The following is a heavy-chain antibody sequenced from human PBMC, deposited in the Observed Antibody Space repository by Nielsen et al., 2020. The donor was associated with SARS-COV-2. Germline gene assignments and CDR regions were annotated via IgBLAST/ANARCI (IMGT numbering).Heavy chain of an antibody. D-gene: IGHD6-13*01. J-gene: IGHJ5*02. CDR1: GFTFDDYA. Sequence: SLKISCAASGFTFDDYAMHWVRQAPGKGLEWVSGINWNSGSIGYADSVKGRFTISRDNAKNSLYLQMNSLRAEDTALYHCARGSSSWTGYNWFDPWGQGTLVTVSS. V-gene: IGHV3-9*01. CDR3: ARGSSSWTGYNWFDP. CDR2: INWNSGSI.